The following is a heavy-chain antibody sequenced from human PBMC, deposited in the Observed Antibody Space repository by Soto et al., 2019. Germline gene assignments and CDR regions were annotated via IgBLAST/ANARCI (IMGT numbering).Heavy chain of an antibody. V-gene: IGHV4-59*08. CDR2: IYYSGST. CDR3: ARHNYGSGSTYFDY. J-gene: IGHJ4*02. Sequence: SETLSLTCTVSGGSISSYYWSWIRQPPGKGLEWIGYIYYSGSTNYNPSLKSRVTISVDTSKNQFSLKLNSMTAADTAVYYCARHNYGSGSTYFDYWGLVTLVTVS. D-gene: IGHD3-10*01. CDR1: GGSISSYY.